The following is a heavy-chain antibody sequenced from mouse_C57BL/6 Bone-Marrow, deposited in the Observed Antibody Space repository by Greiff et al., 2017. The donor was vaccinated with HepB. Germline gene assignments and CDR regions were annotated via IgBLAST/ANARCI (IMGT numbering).Heavy chain of an antibody. CDR2: ISGGGGNT. V-gene: IGHV5-9*01. CDR3: ARRGAMDY. CDR1: GFTFSSYT. Sequence: VQLKESGGGLVKPGGSLKLSCAASGFTFSSYTMSWVRQTPEKRLEWVATISGGGGNTYYPDSVKGRFTISRDNAKNTLYLQMSSLRSEDTALYYCARRGAMDYWGQGTSVTVSS. J-gene: IGHJ4*01.